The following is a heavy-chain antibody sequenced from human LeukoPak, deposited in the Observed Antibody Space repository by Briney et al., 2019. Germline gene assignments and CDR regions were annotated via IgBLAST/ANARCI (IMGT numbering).Heavy chain of an antibody. CDR3: AILMITFGGVLGNAFDI. CDR1: GYTCTGYY. J-gene: IGHJ3*02. V-gene: IGHV1-2*02. CDR2: INPNSGGT. D-gene: IGHD3-16*01. Sequence: ASVKVSCKASGYTCTGYYMHWVRQAPGQGLEWMGWINPNSGGTNYAQKFQGRVTMTRDTSISTAYMELSRLRSDDTAVYYCAILMITFGGVLGNAFDIWGQGTMVTVSS.